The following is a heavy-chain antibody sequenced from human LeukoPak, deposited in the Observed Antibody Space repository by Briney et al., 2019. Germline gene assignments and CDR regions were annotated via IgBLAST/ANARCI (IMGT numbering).Heavy chain of an antibody. J-gene: IGHJ3*02. D-gene: IGHD2-8*01. CDR1: GFTFRSHD. Sequence: PGGSLRLSCAASGFTFRSHDMHWVRQAPGKGLEWVTSVRFDGSDKKYADSVKGRFTISRDNSKNTLSLQMISLRTEDTAMYYCAKSLYPDAFDIWGPGTMVTVP. V-gene: IGHV3-30*02. CDR2: VRFDGSDK. CDR3: AKSLYPDAFDI.